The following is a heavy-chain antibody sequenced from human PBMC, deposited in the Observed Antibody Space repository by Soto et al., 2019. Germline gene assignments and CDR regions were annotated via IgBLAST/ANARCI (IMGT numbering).Heavy chain of an antibody. D-gene: IGHD6-19*01. CDR3: ARGSSGWSGGVFDY. Sequence: GASVKVSCKASGYTLTGYYIHWVRQAPGQGLEWMGWINPNSGDTTSAQKFQGRVTMTRDTSVSTAYMELSRLRSDDTAVYYCARGSSGWSGGVFDYWGQGTLVTVSS. CDR1: GYTLTGYY. V-gene: IGHV1-2*02. J-gene: IGHJ4*02. CDR2: INPNSGDT.